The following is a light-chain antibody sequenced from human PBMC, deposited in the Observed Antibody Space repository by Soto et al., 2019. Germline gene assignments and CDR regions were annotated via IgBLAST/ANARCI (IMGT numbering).Light chain of an antibody. V-gene: IGKV3-20*01. CDR1: QSVSSGL. Sequence: EIVLTQSPGTLSLSPGERATLSCRASQSVSSGLLAWYQQKPGQTPRLLIYGASSRATGIPDRFSGRGSGTDFSLTISNQAPEDVAVSYCLQYGKPWMFGQGNKVEIK. J-gene: IGKJ1*01. CDR3: LQYGKPWM. CDR2: GAS.